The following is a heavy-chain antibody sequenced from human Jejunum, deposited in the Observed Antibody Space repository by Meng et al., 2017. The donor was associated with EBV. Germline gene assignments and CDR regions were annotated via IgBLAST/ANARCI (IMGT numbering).Heavy chain of an antibody. CDR2: IEYSVST. CDR1: GDSVAGSDNY. Sequence: QEQVPVLVSRRETLSLTCPVAGDSVAGSDNYWGWISQSPGKGLNWVVTIEYSVSTYYNPSLKSRITIFLDTCKSQFTLYLMYVTAADTEHYYCSRGAYFSSSWYYFDYWGQGTLVTVSS. J-gene: IGHJ4*02. V-gene: IGHV4-39*06. CDR3: SRGAYFSSSWYYFDY. D-gene: IGHD6-13*01.